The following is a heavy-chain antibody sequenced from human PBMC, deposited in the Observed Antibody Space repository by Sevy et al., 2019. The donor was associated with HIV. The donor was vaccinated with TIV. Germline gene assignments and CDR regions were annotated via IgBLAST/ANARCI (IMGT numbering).Heavy chain of an antibody. D-gene: IGHD6-13*01. V-gene: IGHV3-7*03. J-gene: IGHJ5*02. CDR1: GFTFSSYW. Sequence: GGSLRLSCAASGFTFSSYWMSWVRQAPGKGLEWVANIKQDGSEKYYVDSVKGLFTISRDNAKNSLYLQMNSLRAEDTAVYYCAGYSSSWYPNWFDPWGQGTLVTVSS. CDR3: AGYSSSWYPNWFDP. CDR2: IKQDGSEK.